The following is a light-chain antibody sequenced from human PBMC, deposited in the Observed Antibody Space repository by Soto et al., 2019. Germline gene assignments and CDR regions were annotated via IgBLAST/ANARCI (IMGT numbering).Light chain of an antibody. CDR1: KGIRND. Sequence: DIQMTQSPSSLAASVGYRVTITCRASKGIRNDLGWYQQKPGTAPKRLIYAASTLQSGVPSRFSGSGSGTEFTLPLSSLQHEHIATYYSRQHKRYPPVFGPGTKVDIK. J-gene: IGKJ3*01. V-gene: IGKV1-17*01. CDR3: RQHKRYPPV. CDR2: AAS.